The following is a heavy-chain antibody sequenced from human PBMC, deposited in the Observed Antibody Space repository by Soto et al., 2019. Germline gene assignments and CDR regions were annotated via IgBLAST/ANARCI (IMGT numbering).Heavy chain of an antibody. CDR1: EFTFANAW. D-gene: IGHD4-17*01. CDR2: IKSKADGGTT. J-gene: IGHJ4*02. Sequence: GGSLRLSCAASEFTFANAWISWVRQAPGKGLEWVGRIKSKADGGTTDYAAPVKGRFTISRDESQNTLYLQMNSLKTEDTAVYYCTSLDYGHWGQGTLVIVSS. V-gene: IGHV3-15*01. CDR3: TSLDYGH.